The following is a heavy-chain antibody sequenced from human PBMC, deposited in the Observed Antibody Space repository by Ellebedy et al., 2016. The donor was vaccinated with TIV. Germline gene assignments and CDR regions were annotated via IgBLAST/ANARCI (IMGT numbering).Heavy chain of an antibody. Sequence: GESLKISCAASGFTFSSYGMHWVRQAPGKGLEWVAFMRHDGSKKHYADSVKGRFTISRDNSKKTMYLQMNSLGAEDTAMYYCAKDLFAYGGYLPFDYWGQGTLVSVSS. CDR2: MRHDGSKK. D-gene: IGHD3-16*02. CDR1: GFTFSSYG. V-gene: IGHV3-30*02. J-gene: IGHJ4*02. CDR3: AKDLFAYGGYLPFDY.